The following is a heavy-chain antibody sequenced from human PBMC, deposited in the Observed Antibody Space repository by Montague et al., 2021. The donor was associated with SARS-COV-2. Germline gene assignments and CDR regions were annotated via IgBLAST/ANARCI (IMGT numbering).Heavy chain of an antibody. J-gene: IGHJ5*02. Sequence: SLRLSCAASGFIFNDYNMTWVRQTPGKGLEWISYINGASSRTNYADSLKGRFTISRDNAKNSLFLQMNSLRVEDTAVYYCARGISIFYPWGQGTLVTVSS. CDR1: GFIFNDYN. V-gene: IGHV3-11*05. CDR2: INGASSRT. CDR3: ARGISIFYP.